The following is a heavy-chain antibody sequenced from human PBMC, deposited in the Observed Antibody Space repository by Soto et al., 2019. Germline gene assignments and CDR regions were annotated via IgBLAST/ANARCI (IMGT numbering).Heavy chain of an antibody. CDR1: GCTFSNYA. V-gene: IGHV3-23*01. CDR2: INNRGSHT. D-gene: IGHD1-26*01. J-gene: IGHJ4*01. CDR3: ASGLLLDRLRLGFDY. Sequence: EVQLLESGGVLVQPGGSLRLSCAASGCTFSNYAMTWVRQAPGKGLEWVSGINNRGSHTYYADSVKGRFTISRDNSKNTLYLQMNGLRADDTAVYYCASGLLLDRLRLGFDYWGHGTLVTVS.